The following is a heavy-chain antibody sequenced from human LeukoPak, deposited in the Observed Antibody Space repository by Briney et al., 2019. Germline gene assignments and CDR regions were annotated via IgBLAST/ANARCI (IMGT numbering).Heavy chain of an antibody. V-gene: IGHV4-31*03. CDR2: IYYSGST. J-gene: IGHJ4*02. D-gene: IGHD3-10*01. CDR1: GGSISSGGYY. Sequence: SETLSLTCTVSGGSISSGGYYWSWIRQHPGKGLEWIGYIYYSGSTYYNPSLKSRVTISADTSKNQFSLKLSSVTAADTAVYYCSGTMVRGVIISFDYWGQGTLVTVSS. CDR3: SGTMVRGVIISFDY.